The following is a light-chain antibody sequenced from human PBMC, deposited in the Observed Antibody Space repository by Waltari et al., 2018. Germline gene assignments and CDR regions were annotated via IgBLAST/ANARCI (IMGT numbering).Light chain of an antibody. CDR3: QTGGHGTWV. CDR1: SGHSSNI. V-gene: IGLV4-69*01. J-gene: IGLJ3*02. Sequence: QLVLTQSPSASASLGASVKLTCTLSSGHSSNIIAWLQQQPEKGPRYLMTVNSDGSHSKGDVIPDRFSGSSTGAERYLTSSAVQSEDEADFYCQTGGHGTWVFGGGTKLTVL. CDR2: VNSDGSH.